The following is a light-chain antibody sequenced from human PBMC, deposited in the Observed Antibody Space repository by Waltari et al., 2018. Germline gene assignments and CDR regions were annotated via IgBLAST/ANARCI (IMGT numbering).Light chain of an antibody. CDR3: QQYGSSPT. CDR2: GAS. CDR1: QSVSSSY. V-gene: IGKV3-20*01. Sequence: IVLTQSPGTLSLSPGDRATLSCRASQSVSSSYLAWYQQKPGQAPRLLIYGASSRATGIPDRFSGSGSGTDFTLTISRLEPEDCAVYYCQQYGSSPTFGQGTKVEIK. J-gene: IGKJ1*01.